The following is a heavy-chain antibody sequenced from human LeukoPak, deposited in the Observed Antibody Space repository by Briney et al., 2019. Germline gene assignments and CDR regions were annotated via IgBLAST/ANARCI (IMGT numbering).Heavy chain of an antibody. J-gene: IGHJ4*02. CDR1: GGXISSFY. D-gene: IGHD1-26*01. V-gene: IGHV4-59*01. Sequence: SETLSLTCIVSGGXISSFYCSWIRQPPGKGLEWIGYIYYSGSTNYNPSLKSRVTTSLDTSKNQFSLKLSSVTAADTAVYYCARVGSGSFDYWGQGTLVTVSS. CDR3: ARVGSGSFDY. CDR2: IYYSGST.